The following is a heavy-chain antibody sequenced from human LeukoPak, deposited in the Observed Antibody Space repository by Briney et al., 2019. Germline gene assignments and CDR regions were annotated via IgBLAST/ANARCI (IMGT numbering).Heavy chain of an antibody. CDR3: ARGSSRSFDI. J-gene: IGHJ3*02. Sequence: GASVKVSCKASGYTFTGYYIHWVRQAPGQGLQWMGWMNPNSGNAVYAQKFQGRVTMTRSTSINTAYMELSSLRSEDTAVYYCARGSSRSFDIWGLGTMVTVSS. CDR2: MNPNSGNA. V-gene: IGHV1-8*02. D-gene: IGHD3-10*01. CDR1: GYTFTGYY.